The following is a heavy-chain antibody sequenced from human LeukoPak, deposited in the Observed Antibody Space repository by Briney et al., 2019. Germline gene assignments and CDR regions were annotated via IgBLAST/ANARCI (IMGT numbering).Heavy chain of an antibody. V-gene: IGHV1-69*13. J-gene: IGHJ6*04. D-gene: IGHD3-10*01. CDR2: IIPIFGTA. CDR1: GGTLSSYA. CDR3: ARAVYYYGSGSPAYYYGMDV. Sequence: SVKVSCKACGGTLSSYAISWVRQAPGQGLEGMGGIIPIFGTANYAQKFQGRVTITADESTSTAYMEMSSLRSEDTAVYYCARAVYYYGSGSPAYYYGMDVWGKGTTVTVSS.